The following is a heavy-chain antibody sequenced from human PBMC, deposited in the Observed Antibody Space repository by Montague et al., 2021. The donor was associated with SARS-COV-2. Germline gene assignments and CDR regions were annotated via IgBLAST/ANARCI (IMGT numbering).Heavy chain of an antibody. CDR1: GASVSTGHYY. D-gene: IGHD3-10*01. CDR3: ARVGGAALYFGEVGYYGMVV. Sequence: TLSLTCTVSGASVSTGHYYWSWIRQPAGKGLEWIGRVYPSGNTNYNPSLKSRVSISVDTSKNQISLKLSSVTAADTAVYYCARVGGAALYFGEVGYYGMVVWGQGTTVTVSS. V-gene: IGHV4-61*02. J-gene: IGHJ6*02. CDR2: VYPSGNT.